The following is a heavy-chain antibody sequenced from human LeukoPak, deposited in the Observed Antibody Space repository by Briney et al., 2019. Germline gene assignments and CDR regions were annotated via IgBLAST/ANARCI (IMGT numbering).Heavy chain of an antibody. V-gene: IGHV1-46*01. D-gene: IGHD6-13*01. CDR2: INPSGGST. CDR1: GYTFISYA. CDR3: ASTSGYSSSWYYFDY. Sequence: ASVKVSCKASGYTFISYAMNWVRQAPGQGLEWMGIINPSGGSTSYAQKFQGRVTMTRDMSTSTVYMELSSLRSEDTAVYYCASTSGYSSSWYYFDYWGQGTLVTVSS. J-gene: IGHJ4*02.